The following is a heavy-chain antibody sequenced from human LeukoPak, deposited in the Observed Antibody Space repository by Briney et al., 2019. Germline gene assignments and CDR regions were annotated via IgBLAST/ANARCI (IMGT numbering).Heavy chain of an antibody. CDR2: IYHSGTI. V-gene: IGHV4-31*03. Sequence: PSETLSLTCTVVGGSITSTVYYWTWIRQVQGRGLEWIGYIYHSGTIFYNPSLGSRLTMSVDTSKNQFSLNLNFVTAADTTVYYCARAGYYDRHRHFNLWGRGTLVTVSS. D-gene: IGHD3-22*01. CDR1: GGSITSTVYY. CDR3: ARAGYYDRHRHFNL. J-gene: IGHJ2*01.